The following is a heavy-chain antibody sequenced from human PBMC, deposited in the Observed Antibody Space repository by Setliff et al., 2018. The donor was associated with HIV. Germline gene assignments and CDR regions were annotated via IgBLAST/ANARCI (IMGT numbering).Heavy chain of an antibody. Sequence: SETLSLTCTVSGGYISSGSHYWRWIRQPAGKGLEWIGHIYTSGFTNYTPSLKSRVTISVDTSKNQFSLNLTSVTAADTAVYFCARDQGNPPSRGDIWGQCTRVTVSS. CDR1: GGYISSGSHY. J-gene: IGHJ3*02. CDR2: IYTSGFT. D-gene: IGHD2-2*01. CDR3: ARDQGNPPSRGDI. V-gene: IGHV4-61*09.